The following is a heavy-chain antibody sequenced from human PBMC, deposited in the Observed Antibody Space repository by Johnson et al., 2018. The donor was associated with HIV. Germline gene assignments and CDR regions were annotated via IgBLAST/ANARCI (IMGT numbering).Heavy chain of an antibody. CDR1: RFSFSDYA. J-gene: IGHJ3*02. Sequence: QLVESGGGVVQPGRSLRVSCAASRFSFSDYAMHWVRQAPGKGLEWVAVISYDGSSKFYPNSLKGRFSISRDNSKNTVYLQMNSLRTEDTAVYYCARGITMIAVVKGDAFDMWGQGTMVTVSS. CDR2: ISYDGSSK. V-gene: IGHV3-30*04. CDR3: ARGITMIAVVKGDAFDM. D-gene: IGHD3-22*01.